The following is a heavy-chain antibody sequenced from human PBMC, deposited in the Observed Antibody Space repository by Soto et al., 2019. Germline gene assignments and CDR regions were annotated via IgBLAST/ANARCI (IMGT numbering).Heavy chain of an antibody. D-gene: IGHD1-1*01. V-gene: IGHV3-49*03. Sequence: PGGSLRLSCTASGFTFGDYAMSWSRQAPGKGLEWVGFIRSKAYGGTTEYAASVKGRFTISRDDSKSIAYLQMNSLKTEDTAVYYCTRDGNYYGMDVWGQGTTVTVSS. CDR3: TRDGNYYGMDV. CDR1: GFTFGDYA. CDR2: IRSKAYGGTT. J-gene: IGHJ6*02.